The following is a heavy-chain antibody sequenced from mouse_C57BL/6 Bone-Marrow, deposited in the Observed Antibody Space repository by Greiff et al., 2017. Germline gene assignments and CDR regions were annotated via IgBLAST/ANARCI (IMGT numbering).Heavy chain of an antibody. CDR2: IDPSDSYT. CDR1: GYTFTSYW. V-gene: IGHV1-69*01. J-gene: IGHJ3*01. CDR3: ARREGYDVLAY. D-gene: IGHD2-2*01. Sequence: VKLQQPGAELVMPGASVKLSCKASGYTFTSYWMHWVKQRPGQGLEWIGEIDPSDSYTNYNQKFKGKSTLTVDKSSSTAYMQLSSLTSEDSAVYYCARREGYDVLAYWGQGTLVTVSA.